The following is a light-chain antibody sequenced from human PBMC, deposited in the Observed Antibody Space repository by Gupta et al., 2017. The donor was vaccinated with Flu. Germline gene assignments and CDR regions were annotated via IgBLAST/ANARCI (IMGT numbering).Light chain of an antibody. V-gene: IGKV3-11*01. CDR3: QQRSNWLFT. CDR2: DAS. J-gene: IGKJ3*01. CDR1: QSVSSY. Sequence: DIVLTQSPATLSLSPGERATLSCRASQSVSSYLAWYQQKPGQAPRLLIYDASNRATGIPARFSGSGSGTDFTLTISSLEPEDFAVYYCQQRSNWLFTFGPGTKVDIK.